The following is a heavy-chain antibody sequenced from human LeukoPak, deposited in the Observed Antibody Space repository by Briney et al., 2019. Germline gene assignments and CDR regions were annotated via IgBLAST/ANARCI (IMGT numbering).Heavy chain of an antibody. CDR1: DGSSSSSS. CDR2: IYYSGST. CDR3: ARRQQTGGDNGLHNWFDP. V-gene: IGHV4-59*08. D-gene: IGHD2-21*01. Sequence: PSETLSLTCTVSDGSSSSSSWNWIRQPPGKGLEWIGYIYYSGSTKYNPSLESRVTISVDTSKNQISLNLRSVTAADTATYYCARRQQTGGDNGLHNWFDPWGQGAQVTVSS. J-gene: IGHJ5*02.